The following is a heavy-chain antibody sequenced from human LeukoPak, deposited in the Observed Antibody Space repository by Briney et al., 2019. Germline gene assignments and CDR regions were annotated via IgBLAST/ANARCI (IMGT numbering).Heavy chain of an antibody. Sequence: PGGSLRLSCGASGFTFSSYGMHWVRQAPGKGLEWVAFIRYDGSNKYYADSVKGRFTISRDNSKNTLYLQMNSLRAEDTAVYYCAKEGYCSSTSCAIDYWGQGTLVTVSS. CDR3: AKEGYCSSTSCAIDY. CDR1: GFTFSSYG. V-gene: IGHV3-30*02. J-gene: IGHJ4*02. D-gene: IGHD2-2*01. CDR2: IRYDGSNK.